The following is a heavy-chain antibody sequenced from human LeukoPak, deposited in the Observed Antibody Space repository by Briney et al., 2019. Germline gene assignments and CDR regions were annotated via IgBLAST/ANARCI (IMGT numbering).Heavy chain of an antibody. V-gene: IGHV3-48*03. Sequence: PGGSLRLSCAASGFTFSSYEMNWVRQAPGKGLEWVSYISSSGSTIYYADSVKGRFTISRDNAKNSLFLQMSSLRAEDTAVYYCARSSQYGSGADYWGQGTLVTVYS. J-gene: IGHJ4*02. CDR1: GFTFSSYE. CDR3: ARSSQYGSGADY. D-gene: IGHD3-10*01. CDR2: ISSSGSTI.